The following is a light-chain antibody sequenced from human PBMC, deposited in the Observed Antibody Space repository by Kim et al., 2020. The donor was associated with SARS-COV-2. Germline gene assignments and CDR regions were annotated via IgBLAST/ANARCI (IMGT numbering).Light chain of an antibody. V-gene: IGKV3-15*01. CDR1: QDIRSN. CDR2: GAS. J-gene: IGKJ4*01. Sequence: EIVMTQSPATLSVSPGERVILSCRASQDIRSNLAWYQQKPGQAPRLLIYGASIRATGVPARFSGSGSGTEFTLIISSLQSEDFAVYYCQQYDIWPPLTFGGGTKVEI. CDR3: QQYDIWPPLT.